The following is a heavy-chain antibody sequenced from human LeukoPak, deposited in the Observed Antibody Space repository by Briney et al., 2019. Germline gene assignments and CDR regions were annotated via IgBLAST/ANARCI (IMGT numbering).Heavy chain of an antibody. CDR1: GFTFSGST. D-gene: IGHD1-26*01. Sequence: PGGSLRLSCAASGFTFSGSTIHWVRQASGEGLEWVGRIRSKANNYATAYATSVEGRFTLSRDDSNNTAYLQMNSLKTEDTAVYFCIRGAASGSYYGLDVWGQGATVTVSS. J-gene: IGHJ6*02. CDR3: IRGAASGSYYGLDV. V-gene: IGHV3-73*01. CDR2: IRSKANNYAT.